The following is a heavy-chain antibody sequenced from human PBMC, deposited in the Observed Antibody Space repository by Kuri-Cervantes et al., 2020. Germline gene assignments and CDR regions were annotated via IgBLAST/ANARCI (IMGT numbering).Heavy chain of an antibody. D-gene: IGHD3-22*01. J-gene: IGHJ4*02. CDR2: INSDGSST. Sequence: GESLKISCAASGFTFSSYWMHWVRQAPGKGLAWVSRINSDGSSTSYADSVKGRFTISRDNSKNTLYLQMNSLKAEDSAVYSCAKGRESSGYSDFDYWGQGTLVTVSS. V-gene: IGHV3-74*01. CDR1: GFTFSSYW. CDR3: AKGRESSGYSDFDY.